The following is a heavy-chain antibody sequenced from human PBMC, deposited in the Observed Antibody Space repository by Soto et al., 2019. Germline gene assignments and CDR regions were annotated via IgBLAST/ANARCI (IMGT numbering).Heavy chain of an antibody. CDR2: ILTNEST. CDR1: GDSISGFY. D-gene: IGHD1-26*01. V-gene: IGHV4-4*07. J-gene: IGHJ4*02. CDR3: AIDQWELSPAGFDY. Sequence: SETLSLTCTVSGDSISGFYWSWILQPAGKGLEWIGRILTNESTKYNPSLKSRVTMSIDMSKNHFSMKLRAVTAADTAVYYCAIDQWELSPAGFDYGGQGTLVTVSS.